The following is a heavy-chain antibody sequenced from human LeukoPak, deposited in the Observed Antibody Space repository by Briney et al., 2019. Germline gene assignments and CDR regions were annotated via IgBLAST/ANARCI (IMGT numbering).Heavy chain of an antibody. Sequence: SETLSLTCAVSGGSVSGHYWDWIRQPPGKGLEWIGYIYASGSANYHPSLKSRVTISLDTSENHVSLKLSSVTAADTAVYYCARSGSMDFQHWGQGTLVTVSS. V-gene: IGHV4-4*09. J-gene: IGHJ1*01. CDR2: IYASGSA. CDR1: GGSVSGHY. D-gene: IGHD2-2*01. CDR3: ARSGSMDFQH.